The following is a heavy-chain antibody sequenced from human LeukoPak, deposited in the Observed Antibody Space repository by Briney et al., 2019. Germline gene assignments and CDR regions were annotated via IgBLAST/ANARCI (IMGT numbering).Heavy chain of an antibody. Sequence: GGSLRLSCAASGFIFSSYAMHWVRQAPGKGLEWVALIWHDASHKFYTDSVKGRFTISRDNSKNTVFLQMNSLTAEDTAVYYCAREIFGSGSYPDSWGQGTLVTVSS. CDR2: IWHDASHK. CDR3: AREIFGSGSYPDS. D-gene: IGHD3-10*01. V-gene: IGHV3-33*01. J-gene: IGHJ4*02. CDR1: GFIFSSYA.